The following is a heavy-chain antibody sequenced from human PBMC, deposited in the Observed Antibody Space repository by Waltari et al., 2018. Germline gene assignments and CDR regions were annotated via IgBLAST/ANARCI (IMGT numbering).Heavy chain of an antibody. Sequence: LRLSCAASGFTFSDYYMSWIRQAPGKGLEWVSYISSSGSTIYYADSVKGRFTISRDNAKNSLYLQMNSLRAEDTAVYYCARDPAYYYDSSGGVDYWGQGTLVTVSS. CDR2: ISSSGSTI. J-gene: IGHJ4*02. V-gene: IGHV3-11*01. CDR1: GFTFSDYY. D-gene: IGHD3-22*01. CDR3: ARDPAYYYDSSGGVDY.